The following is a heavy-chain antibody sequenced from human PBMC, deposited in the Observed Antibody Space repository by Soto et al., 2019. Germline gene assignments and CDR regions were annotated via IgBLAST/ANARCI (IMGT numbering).Heavy chain of an antibody. CDR1: GYSFTSSW. V-gene: IGHV5-10-1*03. D-gene: IGHD6-6*01. CDR3: ARRGSSSSFFYDS. CDR2: FDPSDSYI. Sequence: EVQLVQSGAEVKKPGESLRISCQGSGYSFTSSWISWVRQMPGEGLEWMGRFDPSDSYINYSPSFQGRVTISADKSISTAYLQWSSLKASDTAMYYCARRGSSSSFFYDSWGQGTLVTVSS. J-gene: IGHJ4*02.